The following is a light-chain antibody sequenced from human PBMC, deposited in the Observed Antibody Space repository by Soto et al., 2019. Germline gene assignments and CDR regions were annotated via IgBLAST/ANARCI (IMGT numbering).Light chain of an antibody. Sequence: DIQMTQAPSSLSASIGDRVTITCQSSQSFDNCLSWYQHKPRKAPNLLIYAAFTVQNGVPTMFSGSGSETHYALAIISLLRGDLATFYCLHSHSAHSTFGQGTTVE. CDR3: LHSHSAHST. CDR2: AAF. V-gene: IGKV1-39*01. CDR1: QSFDNC. J-gene: IGKJ1*01.